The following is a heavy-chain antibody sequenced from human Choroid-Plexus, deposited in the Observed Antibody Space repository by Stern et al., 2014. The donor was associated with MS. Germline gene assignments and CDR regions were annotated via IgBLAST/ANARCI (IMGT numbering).Heavy chain of an antibody. D-gene: IGHD3-3*01. CDR3: ARDQRGITIFGVVTDYYYLGMDV. Sequence: VQLVESGAEVKKPGASVKVSCKTSGYIFTCYYIHWVRQAPGQGLEWMAWINPNTGGTKHAQKFQGRVTMSRDPSISTAYVELSSLTSDDTAVYYCARDQRGITIFGVVTDYYYLGMDVWGQGTTVTVSS. J-gene: IGHJ6*02. CDR2: INPNTGGT. V-gene: IGHV1-2*02. CDR1: GYIFTCYY.